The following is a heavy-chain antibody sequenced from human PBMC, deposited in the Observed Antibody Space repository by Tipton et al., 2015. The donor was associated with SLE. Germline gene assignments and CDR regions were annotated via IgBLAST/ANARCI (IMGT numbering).Heavy chain of an antibody. CDR1: GFAVNTNY. J-gene: IGHJ6*02. Sequence: SLRLSCAASGFAVNTNYMSWVRQVPGKGLEWVSVTFSDGSTFYADSVKGRFTISRDNSKNTLDLQMNSLRAEDTAVYYCARVLGSYYGMDVWGQGTTVTVSS. D-gene: IGHD6-13*01. CDR3: ARVLGSYYGMDV. CDR2: TFSDGST. V-gene: IGHV3-66*01.